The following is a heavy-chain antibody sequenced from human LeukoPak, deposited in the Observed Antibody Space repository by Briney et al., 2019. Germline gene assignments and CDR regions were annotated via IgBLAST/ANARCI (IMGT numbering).Heavy chain of an antibody. V-gene: IGHV3-33*01. CDR2: IWYDGSNK. CDR1: GFTFSGYG. Sequence: GRSLRLSCAASGFTFSGYGMHWVRQAPGKGLEWVAVIWYDGSNKYYADSVKARFTISRDNSKNRLYLQMNSLRAEDTAVYYCARDPTAATPQYFDYWGQGTLVTVSS. J-gene: IGHJ4*02. D-gene: IGHD1-14*01. CDR3: ARDPTAATPQYFDY.